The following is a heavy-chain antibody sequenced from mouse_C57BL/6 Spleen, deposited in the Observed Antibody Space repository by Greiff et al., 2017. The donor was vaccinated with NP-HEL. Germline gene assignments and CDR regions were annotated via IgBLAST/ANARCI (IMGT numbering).Heavy chain of an antibody. CDR3: ARVGGTTVVDY. CDR2: IDPSDSYT. Sequence: VQLQQPGAELVMPGASVKLSCKASGYTFTSYWMHWVKQRPGQGLEWIGEIDPSDSYTNYNQKFKGKSTLTVDKSSSTAYMQLSSLTSEDSAVYYCARVGGTTVVDYWGQGTTLTVSS. CDR1: GYTFTSYW. D-gene: IGHD1-1*01. J-gene: IGHJ2*01. V-gene: IGHV1-69*01.